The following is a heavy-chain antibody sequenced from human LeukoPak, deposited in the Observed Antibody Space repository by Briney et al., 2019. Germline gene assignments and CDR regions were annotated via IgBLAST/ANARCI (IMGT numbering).Heavy chain of an antibody. J-gene: IGHJ6*03. CDR3: AKDGFQRRSNSDYYYMDV. CDR2: IWYDGSNK. CDR1: GFTFSSYG. V-gene: IGHV3-33*06. Sequence: PGRSLRLSCAASGFTFSSYGMHWVRQAPGKGLEWVAVIWYDGSNKYYADSVKGRFTISRDNSKNTLYLQMNSLRAEDTAVYYCAKDGFQRRSNSDYYYMDVWGKGTTVTVSS. D-gene: IGHD4-11*01.